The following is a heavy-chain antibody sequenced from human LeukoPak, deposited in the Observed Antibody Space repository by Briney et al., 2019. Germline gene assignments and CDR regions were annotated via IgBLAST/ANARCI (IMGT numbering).Heavy chain of an antibody. CDR2: ISAYNGNT. V-gene: IGHV1-18*04. CDR3: ARRISWGYSSGWHFDY. D-gene: IGHD6-19*01. CDR1: GYTFTSYY. Sequence: GASVKVSCKASGYTFTSYYMHWVRQAPGQGLEWMGWISAYNGNTNYAQKLQGRVTMTTDTSTSTAYMELRSLRSDDTAVYYCARRISWGYSSGWHFDYWGQGTLVTVSS. J-gene: IGHJ4*02.